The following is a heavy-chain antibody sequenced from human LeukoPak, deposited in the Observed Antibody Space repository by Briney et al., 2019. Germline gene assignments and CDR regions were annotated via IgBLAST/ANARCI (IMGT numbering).Heavy chain of an antibody. J-gene: IGHJ3*02. Sequence: SETLSLTCTVSGGSISSSSYYWGWIRQPPGKGLEWIGSIYYSGSTYYNPSLKSRVTISVDTSKNQFSLKLTSVTAADTAVYYCAIYATGLDAFDIWGQGTMVTVSS. CDR3: AIYATGLDAFDI. CDR1: GGSISSSSYY. V-gene: IGHV4-39*07. D-gene: IGHD1-14*01. CDR2: IYYSGST.